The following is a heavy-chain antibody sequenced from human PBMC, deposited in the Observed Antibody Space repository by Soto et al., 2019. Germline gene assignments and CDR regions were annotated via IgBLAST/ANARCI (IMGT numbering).Heavy chain of an antibody. V-gene: IGHV3-33*01. J-gene: IGHJ4*02. Sequence: GVSLRLSCAASGFPFSRSGMHWVRQAPGKGLEWVAVIWHDGSSKYYQESVKGRFTISRDNSKNTLYLQMNSLRVEDTAVYYCAWDSPQWLMIDYCGRGTMVTVAS. CDR2: IWHDGSSK. CDR1: GFPFSRSG. D-gene: IGHD6-19*01. CDR3: AWDSPQWLMIDY.